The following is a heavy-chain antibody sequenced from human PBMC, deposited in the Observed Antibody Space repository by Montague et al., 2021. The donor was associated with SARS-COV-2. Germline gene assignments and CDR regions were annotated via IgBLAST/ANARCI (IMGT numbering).Heavy chain of an antibody. CDR2: TFYRSQWHT. Sequence: CAISGDSVSSDTAAWHWIRQSPSRGLEWLGRTFYRSQWHTDSAASVRSRISFSGDISKNQFSLHLNSVTPEDPAIYYCARDGDYGGTWYSFLQNWGQGTLVIVSS. CDR1: GDSVSSDTAA. CDR3: ARDGDYGGTWYSFLQN. V-gene: IGHV6-1*01. J-gene: IGHJ1*01. D-gene: IGHD4-17*01.